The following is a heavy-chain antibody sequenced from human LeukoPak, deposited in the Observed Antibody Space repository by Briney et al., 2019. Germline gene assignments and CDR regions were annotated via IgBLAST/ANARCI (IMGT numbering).Heavy chain of an antibody. CDR3: ARSPISYYYESSGGHDAFDV. Sequence: GESLKIFCKGSGYTFTNYWIGWVRQMSGECLEWVGIIYHGESDARYSPSFEGQVTISADKSINSAYLQWSSLKASDTAMYYCARSPISYYYESSGGHDAFDVWGQGTMVTVSS. V-gene: IGHV5-51*01. CDR2: IYHGESDA. CDR1: GYTFTNYW. J-gene: IGHJ3*01. D-gene: IGHD3-22*01.